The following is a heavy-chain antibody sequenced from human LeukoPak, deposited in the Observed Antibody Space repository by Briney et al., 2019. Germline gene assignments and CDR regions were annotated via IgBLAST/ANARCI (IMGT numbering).Heavy chain of an antibody. J-gene: IGHJ3*02. Sequence: GESLKISCEASGYRSPSYWIAWLRHMPGKGLEWMGNIYPGDSDTRYNPSFQDQVTISANKSISTAYLQWSSLKASDTAIYCCARPMVRGGVGAFDIWGQGTMVTVSS. V-gene: IGHV5-51*01. D-gene: IGHD3-10*01. CDR1: GYRSPSYW. CDR2: IYPGDSDT. CDR3: ARPMVRGGVGAFDI.